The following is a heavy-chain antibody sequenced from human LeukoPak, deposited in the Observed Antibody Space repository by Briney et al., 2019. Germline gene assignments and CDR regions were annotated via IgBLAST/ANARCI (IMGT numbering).Heavy chain of an antibody. Sequence: GGSLRLSCAASGFTFTTYDMSWVRQAPGKGLEWVSAIIGSGGSTYYADSVKGRFTISRDNSKNTLYLQMNSLRAEDTAVYYCARAEGLYSSSWYPSSEYFQHWGQGTLVTVSS. CDR1: GFTFTTYD. CDR2: IIGSGGST. J-gene: IGHJ1*01. D-gene: IGHD6-13*01. V-gene: IGHV3-23*01. CDR3: ARAEGLYSSSWYPSSEYFQH.